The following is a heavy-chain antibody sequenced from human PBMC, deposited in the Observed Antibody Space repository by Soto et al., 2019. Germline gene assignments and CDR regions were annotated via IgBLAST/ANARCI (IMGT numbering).Heavy chain of an antibody. CDR3: ARGSGSYCDY. CDR2: IHWDDDK. CDR1: GFSLSTSGMR. V-gene: IGHV2-70*04. Sequence: GPTLVNPTQTLTLTCTFSGFSLSTSGMRVSWIRQPPGKALEWLARIHWDDDKFYSTSLKTRLTISKDTSKNQVVLTMTNMDPVDKATYYCARGSGSYCDYWGQGALVTVS. J-gene: IGHJ4*02. D-gene: IGHD3-10*01.